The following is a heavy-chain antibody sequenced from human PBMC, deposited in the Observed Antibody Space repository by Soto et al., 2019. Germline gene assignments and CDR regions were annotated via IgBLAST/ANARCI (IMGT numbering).Heavy chain of an antibody. V-gene: IGHV1-69*05. CDR1: GGTFSSYA. Sequence: QVQLVQSGAEVKKPGSSVKVSCKASGGTFSSYAISWVRQAPGQGLEWMGGIIPIFGTANYAQKFQGRVTXTXDXXTSTAYMELSSLRSEDTAVYYCASVKQGYSYGDEGWGQGTLVTVSS. CDR3: ASVKQGYSYGDEG. J-gene: IGHJ4*02. CDR2: IIPIFGTA. D-gene: IGHD5-18*01.